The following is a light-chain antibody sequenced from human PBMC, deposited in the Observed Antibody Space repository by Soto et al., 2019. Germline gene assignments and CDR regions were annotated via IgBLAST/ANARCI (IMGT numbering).Light chain of an antibody. V-gene: IGKV1-5*03. CDR1: QSISAW. J-gene: IGKJ1*01. CDR2: QAS. CDR3: QQYNSSPWT. Sequence: DIQMTQSHSILSASVGDRVAITCRASQSISAWVAWYQQKAGKAPKLLIYQASLLESGVPSRFSGSGSGTEFTLTISSLQPDDLATYYCQQYNSSPWTFGQGTKVDI.